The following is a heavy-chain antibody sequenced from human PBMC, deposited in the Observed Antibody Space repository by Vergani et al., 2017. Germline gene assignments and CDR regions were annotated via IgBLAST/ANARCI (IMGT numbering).Heavy chain of an antibody. Sequence: EVQLVESGGDLVQPGRSLRLSCTASGFTFGYYAMDWFRQAPGQGRGWVGGIRSKAYGQATIYAASVKGRFTISRDDCKSIAYLQMNNLQTDDTAMYYCVRDQVTMLRGSDALDIWGQGTMVTVFS. V-gene: IGHV3-49*03. CDR1: GFTFGYYA. D-gene: IGHD3-10*01. CDR2: IRSKAYGQAT. J-gene: IGHJ3*02. CDR3: VRDQVTMLRGSDALDI.